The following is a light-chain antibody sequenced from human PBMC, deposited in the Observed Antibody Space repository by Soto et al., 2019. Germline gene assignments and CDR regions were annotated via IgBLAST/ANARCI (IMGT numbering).Light chain of an antibody. J-gene: IGKJ1*01. CDR2: KAS. V-gene: IGKV1-5*03. CDR3: QHYNTYPWT. Sequence: DIRMTQSPSSLSASLGDRVTITCRASQSISSWVAWYQQKPGKGPKLLIYKASHLESGVPSRFRGSGSGTEFTLTISSLQPGDFATYYCQHYNTYPWTFGHGTKVDIK. CDR1: QSISSW.